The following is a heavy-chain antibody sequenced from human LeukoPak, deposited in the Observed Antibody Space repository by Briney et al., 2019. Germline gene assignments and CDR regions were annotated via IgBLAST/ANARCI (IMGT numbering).Heavy chain of an antibody. J-gene: IGHJ5*02. Sequence: SVKVSCEASGGTFSSYAISWVRQAPGQGLEWMGGIIPIFGTANYAQKFQGRVTITADESTSTAYMELSSLRSEDTAVYYCTTYYYDSSGYPRRFDPWGQGTLVTVSS. CDR1: GGTFSSYA. D-gene: IGHD3-22*01. CDR3: TTYYYDSSGYPRRFDP. CDR2: IIPIFGTA. V-gene: IGHV1-69*13.